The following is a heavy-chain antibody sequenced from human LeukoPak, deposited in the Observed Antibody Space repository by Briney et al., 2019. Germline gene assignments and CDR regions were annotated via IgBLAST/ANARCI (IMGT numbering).Heavy chain of an antibody. Sequence: ASVKVSCKASGYTFTGYYMHWVRQAPGQGLEWMGWINPNNGGTNYAQKFQGRVTMTRDTSISTAYMELSRLRSDDTAVYYCARETTTGLYFDYWGQGTLVTVSS. D-gene: IGHD1-1*01. CDR2: INPNNGGT. CDR3: ARETTTGLYFDY. J-gene: IGHJ4*02. V-gene: IGHV1-2*02. CDR1: GYTFTGYY.